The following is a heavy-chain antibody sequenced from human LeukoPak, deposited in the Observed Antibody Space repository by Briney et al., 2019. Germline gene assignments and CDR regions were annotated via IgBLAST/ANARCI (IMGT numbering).Heavy chain of an antibody. CDR1: AVSISRHF. CDR3: AREYDY. Sequence: SETLSLTCNFSAVSISRHFWSWIRQTPEKGLEWLGYVFSSGSTNYNPSLKSRITTSLDTSKHQCSLTLNSLTAADTAVYYCAREYDYWGLGTLVTVSS. CDR2: VFSSGST. J-gene: IGHJ4*01. V-gene: IGHV4-59*11.